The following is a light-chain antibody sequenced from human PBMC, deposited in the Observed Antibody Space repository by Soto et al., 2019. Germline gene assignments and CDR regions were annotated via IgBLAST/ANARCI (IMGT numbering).Light chain of an antibody. CDR3: HQYGTSPQT. V-gene: IGKV3-20*01. Sequence: EMVLTQSPGTLSLSPGERATLSCRASQSVVYHLAWYQQKPGQAPRLLIYGASSRATGIPDRFSGSGSVTDFTLTVSRLEPEDFAVYYCHQYGTSPQTFGQGTKVDI. CDR1: QSVVYH. CDR2: GAS. J-gene: IGKJ1*01.